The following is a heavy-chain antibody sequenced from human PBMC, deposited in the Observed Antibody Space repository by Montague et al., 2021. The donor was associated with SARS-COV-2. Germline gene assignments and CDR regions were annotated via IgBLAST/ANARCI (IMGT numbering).Heavy chain of an antibody. CDR2: ISMSETRT. V-gene: IGHV3-48*04. J-gene: IGHJ4*02. CDR1: GFTFSRYS. CDR3: ARVASEHTAMAPDY. D-gene: IGHD5-18*01. Sequence: SLRLSCAAAGFTFSRYSMNWVRQAPGKGPEWISYISMSETRTQYADSVKGRFTISRDNARNSLYLQMRSLTGGDTAVYYCARVASEHTAMAPDYWGQGTLVTVSS.